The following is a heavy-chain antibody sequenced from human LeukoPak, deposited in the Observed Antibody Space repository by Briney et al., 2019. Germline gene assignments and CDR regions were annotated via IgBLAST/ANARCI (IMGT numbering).Heavy chain of an antibody. CDR3: ASRMVRGVINNLLDY. CDR2: ISGSGGST. V-gene: IGHV3-23*01. D-gene: IGHD3-10*01. J-gene: IGHJ4*02. Sequence: GGSLRLSCAASGFTFSSYAMSWVRQAPGKGLEWVSAISGSGGSTYYADSVKGRFTISRDNSKNTLYLQMNSLRAEDTAVYYCASRMVRGVINNLLDYWGQGTLVTVSS. CDR1: GFTFSSYA.